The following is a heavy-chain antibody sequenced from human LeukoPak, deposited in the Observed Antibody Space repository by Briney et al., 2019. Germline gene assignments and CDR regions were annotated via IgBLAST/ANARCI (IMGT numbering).Heavy chain of an antibody. J-gene: IGHJ4*02. D-gene: IGHD3-3*01. V-gene: IGHV3-30-3*01. Sequence: GGSLRLSCAASGFTFSNYWMHWVRQAPGKGLEWVAVISYDGSNKYYADSVKGRFTISRDNSKNTLYLQMNSLRAEDTAVYYCARGIDFWSGSDYWGQGTLVTVSS. CDR2: ISYDGSNK. CDR1: GFTFSNYW. CDR3: ARGIDFWSGSDY.